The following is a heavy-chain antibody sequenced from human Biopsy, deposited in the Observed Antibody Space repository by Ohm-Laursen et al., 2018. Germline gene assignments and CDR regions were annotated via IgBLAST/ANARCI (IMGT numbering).Heavy chain of an antibody. Sequence: SLRLSCSASGFTFNSHEMNWVRQAPGKGLEWISYITGSSSTIYYADSVKGRFTISRDNAKNSLYLQMNSLRAEDTAVYYCTGLAYYYYYGMDVWGQGTTVTVSS. J-gene: IGHJ6*02. CDR3: TGLAYYYYYGMDV. V-gene: IGHV3-48*03. CDR1: GFTFNSHE. D-gene: IGHD2-21*01. CDR2: ITGSSSTI.